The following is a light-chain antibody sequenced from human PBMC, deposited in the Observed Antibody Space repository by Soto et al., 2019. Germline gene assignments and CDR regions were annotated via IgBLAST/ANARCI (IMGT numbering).Light chain of an antibody. CDR3: CSYGGSRAV. V-gene: IGLV2-23*02. CDR2: EVT. Sequence: QSVLTPPSSVSGSPGQSITISCTGTSSDVGSHNLVSWYQQHPGQAPKLMIYEVTKRPLGVSTRFSASKSGNTASLTISGLQAEDEADYYCCSYGGSRAVFGGGTQLT. CDR1: SSDVGSHNL. J-gene: IGLJ7*01.